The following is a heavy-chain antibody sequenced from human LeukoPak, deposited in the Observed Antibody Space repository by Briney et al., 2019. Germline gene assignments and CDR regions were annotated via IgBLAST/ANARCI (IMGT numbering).Heavy chain of an antibody. D-gene: IGHD1-14*01. CDR1: GGSFSSYY. CDR3: AGQDVDAGAGTTSYAFDI. Sequence: SETLSLTCAVYGGSFSSYYWTWIRQSPGKGLEWIGEINHSGNNNYNPSLKSRVTILVDTTKNQFSLQLSSVTASDTAVYYCAGQDVDAGAGTTSYAFDIWDQGTMVTVSS. V-gene: IGHV4-34*01. J-gene: IGHJ3*02. CDR2: INHSGNN.